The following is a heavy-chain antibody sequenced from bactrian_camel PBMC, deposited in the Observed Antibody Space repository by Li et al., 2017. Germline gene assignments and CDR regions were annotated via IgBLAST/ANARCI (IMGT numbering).Heavy chain of an antibody. V-gene: IGHV3S31*01. Sequence: VQLVESGGGLVQPGGSLRLSCAISGFTFSNYAMTWVRQAPGKGLEWVASISMYGSSTFYADSVKGRFTISEDYAENTLYLQLNSLKAEDTAMYYCAAEHCGGNAPHEYNYFGQGTQFTVS. CDR2: ISMYGSST. D-gene: IGHD2*01. CDR3: AAEHCGGNAPHEYNY. CDR1: GFTFSNYA. J-gene: IGHJ4*01.